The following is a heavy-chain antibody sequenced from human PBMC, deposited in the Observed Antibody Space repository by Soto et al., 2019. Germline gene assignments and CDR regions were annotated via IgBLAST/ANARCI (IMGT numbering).Heavy chain of an antibody. CDR3: ALPRCSGVCYSPFDY. V-gene: IGHV3-23*01. J-gene: IGHJ4*01. CDR2: ISGNSGKT. Sequence: EVQLLESGGGFVQPGGSLRLSCTTSGVGLSTYAISWVRQAPGKGLEWVSVISGNSGKTDYADSVKGRFSISSGKSQNTVYLQMNRLRAEDTAVYYCALPRCSGVCYSPFDYWGHGTLVTVSS. CDR1: GVGLSTYA. D-gene: IGHD2-21*02.